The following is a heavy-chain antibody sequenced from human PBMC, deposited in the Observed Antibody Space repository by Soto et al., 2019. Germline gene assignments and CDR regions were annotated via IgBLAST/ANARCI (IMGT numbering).Heavy chain of an antibody. Sequence: PGGSLRLSCAASGFNFSNHWMHWVRQRPAEGLVWVSRITSDGKSKAYAESVKGRFAISRDNAKNTLYLQMNSLRAEDTAVYYCAKDRIQLWSTYWGQGTLVTVSS. CDR3: AKDRIQLWSTY. J-gene: IGHJ4*02. D-gene: IGHD5-18*01. V-gene: IGHV3-74*01. CDR1: GFNFSNHW. CDR2: ITSDGKSK.